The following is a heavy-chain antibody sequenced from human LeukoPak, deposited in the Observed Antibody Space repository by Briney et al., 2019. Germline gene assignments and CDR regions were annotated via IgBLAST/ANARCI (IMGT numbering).Heavy chain of an antibody. D-gene: IGHD2-2*01. CDR2: STDTT. V-gene: IGHV3-23*01. CDR3: AKDPGVVPAHYFDY. J-gene: IGHJ4*02. CDR1: GFTFSSYA. Sequence: GGSLRLSCAASGFTFSSYAMSWVRQAPGKGLEWVSTSTDTTYYADSVKGRFTVSRDNSKNTLSLQMNSLRAEDTAVYYCAKDPGVVPAHYFDYWGQGTLVTVSS.